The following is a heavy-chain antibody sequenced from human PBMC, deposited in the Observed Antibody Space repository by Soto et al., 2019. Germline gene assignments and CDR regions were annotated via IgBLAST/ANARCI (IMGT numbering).Heavy chain of an antibody. CDR1: GYTFTSTW. V-gene: IGHV1-46*01. CDR2: INPYGGAA. Sequence: ASVKVSCKASGYTFTSTWMHWVRQAPGQGLEWMGIINPYGGAATYAEKFQGRVTMTRDMSTATDYMELSSLRSEDTAVYYCARGLITGSQYSGGWYYFDSWGQGTQVTVSS. D-gene: IGHD1-26*01. CDR3: ARGLITGSQYSGGWYYFDS. J-gene: IGHJ4*02.